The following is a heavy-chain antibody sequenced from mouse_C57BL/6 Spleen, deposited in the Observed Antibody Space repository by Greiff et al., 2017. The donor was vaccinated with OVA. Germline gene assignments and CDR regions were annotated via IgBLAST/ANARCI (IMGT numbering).Heavy chain of an antibody. D-gene: IGHD1-1*01. V-gene: IGHV1-42*01. CDR2: INPRTGGT. J-gene: IGHJ2*01. CDR3: ARAGYGSNYFDY. CDR1: GYSFTGYY. Sequence: VQLKESGPELVKPGASVKISCKASGYSFTGYYMNWVKQSPEKSLEWIGEINPRTGGTTYNQKFKAKATLTVAKYSSTAYMPLKSLTSEDSAVYYCARAGYGSNYFDYWGQGTTLTVSS.